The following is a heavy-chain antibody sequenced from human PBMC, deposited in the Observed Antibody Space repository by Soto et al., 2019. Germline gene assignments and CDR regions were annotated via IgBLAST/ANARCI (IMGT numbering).Heavy chain of an antibody. D-gene: IGHD2-15*01. CDR2: IYYSGST. CDR1: GGSISSGDYY. CDR3: ARGKCSGGSCYSEIYYYYGMDV. V-gene: IGHV4-30-4*01. J-gene: IGHJ6*02. Sequence: SETLSLTCTVSGGSISSGDYYWSWIRQPPGKGLEWIGYIYYSGSTYYNPSLKSRVTISVDTSKNQFSLKLSSVTAADTAVYYCARGKCSGGSCYSEIYYYYGMDVWGQGTTVTVSS.